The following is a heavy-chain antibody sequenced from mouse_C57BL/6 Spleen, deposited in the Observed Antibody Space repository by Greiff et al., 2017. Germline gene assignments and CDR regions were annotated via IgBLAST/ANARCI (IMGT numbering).Heavy chain of an antibody. CDR1: GYTFTDYE. CDR3: TRSGTTVDYVDY. D-gene: IGHD1-1*01. V-gene: IGHV1-15*01. CDR2: IDPETGGT. J-gene: IGHJ2*01. Sequence: VQLQQSGAELVRPGASVTLSCKASGYTFTDYEMHWVKQTPVHGLEWIGAIDPETGGTAYNQKFKGKAILTADKSSSTAYMELRSLTSEDSAVYYCTRSGTTVDYVDYWGQGTTLTVSS.